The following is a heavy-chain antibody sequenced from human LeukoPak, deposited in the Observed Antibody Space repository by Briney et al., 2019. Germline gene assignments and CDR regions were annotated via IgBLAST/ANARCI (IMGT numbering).Heavy chain of an antibody. J-gene: IGHJ4*02. Sequence: PSGGSLRHSCADSGFSFNTYAMTWVRQAPGKGLEWVSGISGSGGSTYYADSVKGRFTISRDNSENTVYLQMNSLRAEDTAVYYCAKLSAPTSGYFDYWGQGTLVTVSS. CDR1: GFSFNTYA. CDR3: AKLSAPTSGYFDY. V-gene: IGHV3-23*01. D-gene: IGHD2-15*01. CDR2: ISGSGGST.